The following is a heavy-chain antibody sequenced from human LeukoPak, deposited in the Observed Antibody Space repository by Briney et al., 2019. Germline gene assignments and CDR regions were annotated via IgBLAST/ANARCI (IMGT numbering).Heavy chain of an antibody. D-gene: IGHD4-11*01. CDR2: ISGSGGNT. CDR1: GFTFSSYA. Sequence: GGSLRLSCAASGFTFSSYAMSWVRQAPGKGLEWVSAISGSGGNTYYADSVKGRFTISRDNSKNTLYLQMNSLRAEDTAVYYCAKGSGGYSNYFDYWGQGTLVTVSS. CDR3: AKGSGGYSNYFDY. J-gene: IGHJ4*02. V-gene: IGHV3-23*01.